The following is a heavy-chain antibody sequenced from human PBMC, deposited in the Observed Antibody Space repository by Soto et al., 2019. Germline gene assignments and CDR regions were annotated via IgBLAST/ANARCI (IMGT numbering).Heavy chain of an antibody. CDR1: GYTFTGYY. V-gene: IGHV1-2*04. Sequence: XSVKVSYKASGYTFTGYYMHLVRQSPGQGLEWMGWINPNSGGTNYAQKFQGWVTMTRDTSISTAYMELSRTRSDDTAVYYCARSRRDLLWLDYWGQGTLVTVSS. CDR3: ARSRRDLLWLDY. D-gene: IGHD5-18*01. CDR2: INPNSGGT. J-gene: IGHJ4*02.